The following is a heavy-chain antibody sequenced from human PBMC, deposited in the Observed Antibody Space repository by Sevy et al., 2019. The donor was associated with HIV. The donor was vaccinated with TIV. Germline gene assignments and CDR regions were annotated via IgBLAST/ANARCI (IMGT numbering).Heavy chain of an antibody. V-gene: IGHV1-24*01. CDR2: IDREHYET. Sequence: ASVKVSCKVSGNTLSKLSIHWVRQAPGKGLEGMGGIDREHYETIYAQNFQGRVSLTEDTSTDTAYMELPSLGSQDTAIYYCATDIVVGRDYWGQGTLVTVSS. CDR1: GNTLSKLS. J-gene: IGHJ4*02. D-gene: IGHD2-2*01. CDR3: ATDIVVGRDY.